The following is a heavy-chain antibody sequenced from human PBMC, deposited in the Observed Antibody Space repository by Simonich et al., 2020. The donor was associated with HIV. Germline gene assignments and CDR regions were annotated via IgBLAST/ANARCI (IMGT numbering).Heavy chain of an antibody. CDR1: GFTFSSYA. D-gene: IGHD3-3*01. CDR2: IRGSVGRT. V-gene: IGHV3-23*01. J-gene: IGHJ4*02. Sequence: EVQLLESGGGLVQPGGSLRLSCAASGFTFSSYAMSWVRQAPGKGLEWVSDIRGSVGRTYYAESVKCRFTISRDNSKNTLYLQMNSLRAEDTAVYYCAKDRYYNFWSGYYDYWGQGTLVTVSS. CDR3: AKDRYYNFWSGYYDY.